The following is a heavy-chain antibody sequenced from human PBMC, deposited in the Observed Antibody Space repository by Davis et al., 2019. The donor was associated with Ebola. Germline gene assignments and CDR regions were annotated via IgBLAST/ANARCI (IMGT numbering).Heavy chain of an antibody. Sequence: MPSETLSFTCTVSGGSTSSYYWSWIRQPPGKGLEWIGYIYYSGSTNYNPSLKSRVSISIDTSKKQFSLKLTSVTAADTAVYYCARGPTRYYFDNWGQGTLVTVSS. V-gene: IGHV4-59*08. CDR1: GGSTSSYY. CDR2: IYYSGST. J-gene: IGHJ4*02. CDR3: ARGPTRYYFDN.